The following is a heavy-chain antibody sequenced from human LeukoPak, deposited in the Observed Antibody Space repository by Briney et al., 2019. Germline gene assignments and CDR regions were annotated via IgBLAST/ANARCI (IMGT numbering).Heavy chain of an antibody. Sequence: GSLRLSCAASGYTFSSYAMSWVRQAPGKGLEWVSAISGSGGSTYYADSVKGRFTISRDNPKNTLYLQMNSLRAEDTAVYYCAKSRASSWYSDYWGQGTLVTVSS. V-gene: IGHV3-23*01. D-gene: IGHD2-2*01. J-gene: IGHJ4*02. CDR1: GYTFSSYA. CDR3: AKSRASSWYSDY. CDR2: ISGSGGST.